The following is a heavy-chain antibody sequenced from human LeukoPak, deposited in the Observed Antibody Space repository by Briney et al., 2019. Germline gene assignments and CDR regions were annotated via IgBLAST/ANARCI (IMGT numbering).Heavy chain of an antibody. CDR1: GFTFSSYA. Sequence: GGSLRLSCAASGFTFSSYAMHWVRQDPGKGLEWVAFIRYDGSHTYYADSVKGRFAISRDNSKNTLYLQMNSLRPEDTAVYYCAKDTFGSTTVTGSFDYWGQGTLVTVSS. CDR3: AKDTFGSTTVTGSFDY. CDR2: IRYDGSHT. V-gene: IGHV3-30*02. J-gene: IGHJ4*02. D-gene: IGHD4-17*01.